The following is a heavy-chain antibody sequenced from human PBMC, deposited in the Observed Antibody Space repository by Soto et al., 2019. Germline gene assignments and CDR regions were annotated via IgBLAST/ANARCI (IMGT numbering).Heavy chain of an antibody. J-gene: IGHJ4*02. Sequence: EVQLLESGGGLVQPGGSLRLSCGGSGFTFNSYAMTWVRQAPGKGLEWVSAISGSGGTTYYANSVKGRFTISRDTSKDTLYLHMNSLRAEDTAIYYWAKDRHYGSGTYSDSYLDYWGQGTLVTVSS. D-gene: IGHD3-10*01. CDR2: ISGSGGTT. CDR1: GFTFNSYA. CDR3: AKDRHYGSGTYSDSYLDY. V-gene: IGHV3-23*01.